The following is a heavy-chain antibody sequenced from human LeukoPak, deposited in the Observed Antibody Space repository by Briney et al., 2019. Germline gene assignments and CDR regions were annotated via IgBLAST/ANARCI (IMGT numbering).Heavy chain of an antibody. CDR3: ARWATSFDL. CDR1: GFTLGNYW. J-gene: IGHJ4*02. V-gene: IGHV3-7*01. CDR2: INHNGSDK. Sequence: PGGSLRLSCAASGFTLGNYWMSWVRQAPEKGLEWVANINHNGSDKYYVDSVTGRLTISRDNANNSLYLQMNSLRVEDTAVYYCARWATSFDLWGQGTLVTVSS.